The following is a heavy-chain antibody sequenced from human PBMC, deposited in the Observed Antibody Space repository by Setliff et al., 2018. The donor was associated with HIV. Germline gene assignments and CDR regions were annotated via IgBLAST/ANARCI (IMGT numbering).Heavy chain of an antibody. D-gene: IGHD3-10*01. Sequence: SETLSLTCAVSGGSISSGDYSWSWIRQPPGKGLEWVGYIFHSENTYYNPSLKSRVTISVDTSKNQFSLKLSSVTAADTAVYYCARLLNYYGNWFDPWGQGTLVTVSS. CDR3: ARLLNYYGNWFDP. J-gene: IGHJ5*02. CDR2: IFHSENT. CDR1: GGSISSGDYS. V-gene: IGHV4-30-2*05.